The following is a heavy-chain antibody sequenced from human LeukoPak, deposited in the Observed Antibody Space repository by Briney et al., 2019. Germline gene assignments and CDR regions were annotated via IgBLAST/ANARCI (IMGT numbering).Heavy chain of an antibody. V-gene: IGHV4-59*08. CDR3: ASALWFGELGFDP. J-gene: IGHJ5*02. Sequence: SETLSLTCTVSGGSISSYYWSWIRQPPGKGLEWIGYIYYSGSTNYNPSLKGRVTISVDTSKNQFSLKLSSVTAADTAVYYCASALWFGELGFDPWGQGTLVTVSS. CDR2: IYYSGST. D-gene: IGHD3-10*01. CDR1: GGSISSYY.